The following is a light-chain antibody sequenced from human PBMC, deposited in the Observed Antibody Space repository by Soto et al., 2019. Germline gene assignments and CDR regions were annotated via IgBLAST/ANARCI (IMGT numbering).Light chain of an antibody. V-gene: IGKV3-15*01. Sequence: DIVMTQSPAPLSVSPGERATLSCTASQSVSSDLAWYHQKPGQAPRLIIYSASTRATGIPARFSGSGSGTECTLTINSLQSEDVAVYYCQQYNNWPRTFGQGTKVDIK. CDR3: QQYNNWPRT. CDR2: SAS. J-gene: IGKJ1*01. CDR1: QSVSSD.